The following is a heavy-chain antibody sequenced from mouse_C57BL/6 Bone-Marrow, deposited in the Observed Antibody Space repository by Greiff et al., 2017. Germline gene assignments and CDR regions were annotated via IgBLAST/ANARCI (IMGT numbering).Heavy chain of an antibody. CDR1: GFSLTSYG. Sequence: VMLVESGPGLVAPSQSLSITCTVSGFSLTSYGVSWVRQPPGKGLEWLGVIWGDGSTNYQSALISRLSISKDNSKRQGFLTLNSLQTDDTATYYCAKSYDYDVRYYAMDYWGQGTSVTVSS. CDR2: IWGDGST. V-gene: IGHV2-3*01. D-gene: IGHD2-4*01. CDR3: AKSYDYDVRYYAMDY. J-gene: IGHJ4*01.